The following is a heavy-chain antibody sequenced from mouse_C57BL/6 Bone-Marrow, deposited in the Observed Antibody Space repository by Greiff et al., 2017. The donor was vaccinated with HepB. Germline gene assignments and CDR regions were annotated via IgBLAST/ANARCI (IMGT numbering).Heavy chain of an antibody. CDR3: ARPRDPLLLRDWYFDV. CDR2: IYPRSGNT. D-gene: IGHD1-1*01. CDR1: GYTFTSYG. Sequence: QVHVKQSGAELARPGASVKLSCKASGYTFTSYGISWVKQRTGQGLEWIGEIYPRSGNTYYNEKFKGKATLTADKSSSTAYMELRSLTSEDSAVYFCARPRDPLLLRDWYFDVWGTGTTGTVSS. J-gene: IGHJ1*03. V-gene: IGHV1-81*01.